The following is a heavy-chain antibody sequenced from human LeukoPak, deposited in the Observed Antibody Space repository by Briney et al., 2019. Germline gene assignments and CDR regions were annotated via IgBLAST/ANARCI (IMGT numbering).Heavy chain of an antibody. V-gene: IGHV3-48*03. CDR2: ISSSGSTI. J-gene: IGHJ4*02. D-gene: IGHD4-17*01. CDR1: GFTFSSYD. CDR3: ARDNYGDYVVDY. Sequence: GGSLRLSCAASGFTFSSYDMNWVRQAPGKGLEWVSYISSSGSTIYYADSVKGRFTISRGNAKNSLYLQMNSLRAEDTAVYYCARDNYGDYVVDYWGQGTLVTVSS.